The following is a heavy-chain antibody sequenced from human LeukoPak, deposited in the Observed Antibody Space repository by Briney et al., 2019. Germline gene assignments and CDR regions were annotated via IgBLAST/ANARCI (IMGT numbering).Heavy chain of an antibody. Sequence: PGGSLRLSCAASGFTFSNYAMTWVRQAPGKGLEWVSAISGSGGSTYYADSVKGRFTISRDNSKNTLYLQMNSLRAEDTAVYYCAKDRGSSSWYGEFDYWGQGTLVTVSS. D-gene: IGHD6-13*01. CDR2: ISGSGGST. J-gene: IGHJ4*02. CDR3: AKDRGSSSWYGEFDY. V-gene: IGHV3-23*01. CDR1: GFTFSNYA.